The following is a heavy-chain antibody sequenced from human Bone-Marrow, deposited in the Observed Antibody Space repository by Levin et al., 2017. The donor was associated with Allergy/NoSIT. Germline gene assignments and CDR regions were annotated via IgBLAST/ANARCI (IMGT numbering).Heavy chain of an antibody. J-gene: IGHJ4*02. V-gene: IGHV4-39*01. CDR2: IYYSGST. CDR3: AGRAGSSPVDH. CDR1: GGSISGSSYY. Sequence: ASETLSLTCTVSGGSISGSSYYWGWVRQPPGKGLEWIGSIYYSGSTYYNPSLKSRVTVSVDTSKNQFSLKLSSVTAADTAVFYCAGRAGSSPVDHWGQGTRVTVSS. D-gene: IGHD3-10*01.